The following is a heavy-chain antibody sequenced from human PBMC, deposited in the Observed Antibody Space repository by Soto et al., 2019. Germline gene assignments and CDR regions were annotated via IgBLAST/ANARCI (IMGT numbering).Heavy chain of an antibody. CDR1: GYTFISSE. Sequence: ASVKVSCKSSGYTFISSEINWVPQDTGQGLEWMGGFDPEDGETIYAQKFQGRVTMTEDTSTDTAYMELSSLRSEDTAVYYCATLGVDQQLDYYYYYGMDVWGQGTTVTVSS. D-gene: IGHD6-6*01. J-gene: IGHJ6*02. V-gene: IGHV1-24*01. CDR3: ATLGVDQQLDYYYYYGMDV. CDR2: FDPEDGET.